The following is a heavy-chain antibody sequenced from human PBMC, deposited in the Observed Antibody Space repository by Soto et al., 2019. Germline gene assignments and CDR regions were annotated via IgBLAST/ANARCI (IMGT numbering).Heavy chain of an antibody. D-gene: IGHD2-2*01. CDR2: IVVGSGNT. V-gene: IGHV1-58*01. Sequence: SVKVSCKASGFTFTSSAVHWVRQARGQRLEWIGWIVVGSGNTNYAQKFQERVTITRDMSTSTAYMELSSLRSEDTAVYYCAADSRVLGYCISTSCSEGSYYYGMDVWGQGTTVTVSS. J-gene: IGHJ6*02. CDR1: GFTFTSSA. CDR3: AADSRVLGYCISTSCSEGSYYYGMDV.